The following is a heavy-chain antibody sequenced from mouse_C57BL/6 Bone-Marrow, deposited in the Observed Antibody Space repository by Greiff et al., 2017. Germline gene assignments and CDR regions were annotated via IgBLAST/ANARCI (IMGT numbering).Heavy chain of an antibody. CDR1: GYSFTGYY. D-gene: IGHD1-1*01. CDR3: ARRHKSSFITTVVPSDWYFDV. V-gene: IGHV1-43*01. CDR2: INPSTGGT. J-gene: IGHJ1*03. Sequence: EVQLQQSGPELVKPGASVKISCKASGYSFTGYYMHWVKQSSEKSLEWIGEINPSTGGTSYNQKFKGKATLTVDKSSSTAYMQLKSLTSEDSAVYYCARRHKSSFITTVVPSDWYFDVWGTGTTVTVSS.